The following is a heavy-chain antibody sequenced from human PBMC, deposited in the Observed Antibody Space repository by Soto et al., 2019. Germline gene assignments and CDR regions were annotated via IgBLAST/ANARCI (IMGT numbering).Heavy chain of an antibody. D-gene: IGHD3-3*01. J-gene: IGHJ4*02. CDR2: ISGSGDNT. Sequence: PGGSLRLSCAASGFSFDDYAMTWVRQAAGKGLEWVSAISGSGDNTYYADSVKGRFTISRDNSKNTLYLQLNSLRAEDTALYYCARGVYDFWSGHPKGLDYWCQGTVVTVSS. V-gene: IGHV3-23*01. CDR1: GFSFDDYA. CDR3: ARGVYDFWSGHPKGLDY.